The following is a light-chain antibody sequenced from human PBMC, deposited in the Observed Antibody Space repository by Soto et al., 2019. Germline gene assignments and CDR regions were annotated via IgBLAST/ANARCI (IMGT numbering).Light chain of an antibody. J-gene: IGKJ4*01. Sequence: ETVLTQSPPTLSLSPGERATLSCRASQSLNGYLAWYQQKPGQAPRLLIYDASKRATGIPARFSGSGSGTDFTLTISNLEPEDSAVYFCQQRTNWQATFGGGTKVEIK. V-gene: IGKV3-11*01. CDR2: DAS. CDR3: QQRTNWQAT. CDR1: QSLNGY.